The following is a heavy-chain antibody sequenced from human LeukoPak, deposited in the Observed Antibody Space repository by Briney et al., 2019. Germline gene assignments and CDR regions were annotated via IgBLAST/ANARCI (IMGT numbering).Heavy chain of an antibody. Sequence: GGSLRLSCAASGFTFSSYDMTWVRQAPGKGLEWVSTISGSGGSTYFADSVKGRFTISRDNSKNTLYLQMNSLRAEDTAVYYCAKDLLIDFWGQGTLVTVSS. CDR2: ISGSGGST. CDR3: AKDLLIDF. CDR1: GFTFSSYD. V-gene: IGHV3-23*01. J-gene: IGHJ4*02.